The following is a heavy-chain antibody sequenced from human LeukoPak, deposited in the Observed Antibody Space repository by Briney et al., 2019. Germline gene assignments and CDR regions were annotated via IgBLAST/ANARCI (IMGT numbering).Heavy chain of an antibody. CDR3: ASWGNIVTTVTTGYY. Sequence: PGGSLRLSCAASGFTFSSYNMNWVRQAPGKGLEWVSSISSSSSSYIYYADSVKGRFTISRDNAKNSLYLQMNNLRAEDTAVYYCASWGNIVTTVTTGYYWGQGTLVTVSS. V-gene: IGHV3-21*01. CDR2: ISSSSSSYI. CDR1: GFTFSSYN. D-gene: IGHD4-17*01. J-gene: IGHJ4*02.